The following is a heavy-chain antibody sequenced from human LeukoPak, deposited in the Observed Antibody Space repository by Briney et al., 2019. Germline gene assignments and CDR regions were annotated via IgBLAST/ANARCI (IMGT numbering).Heavy chain of an antibody. D-gene: IGHD2/OR15-2a*01. CDR1: GFTFISYS. Sequence: GSSLRLSCSASGFTFISYSMNWVRQAPGKGLEWVSSISSSSSYIYYADSVKGRFTISRDNANNSLYLHMNNLRAQHTAVLYCGRAGDEYYSFDYWGQGTLVTVSS. CDR3: GRAGDEYYSFDY. CDR2: ISSSSSYI. J-gene: IGHJ4*02. V-gene: IGHV3-21*01.